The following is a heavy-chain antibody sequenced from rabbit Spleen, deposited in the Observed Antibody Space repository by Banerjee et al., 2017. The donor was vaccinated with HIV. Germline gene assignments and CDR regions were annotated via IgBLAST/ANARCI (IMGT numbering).Heavy chain of an antibody. V-gene: IGHV1S45*01. D-gene: IGHD8-1*01. Sequence: QEQLKETGGDLVKPEGSLTLTCTASGFSFSSSYWMCWVRQAPGKGLEWIGCIYAGSSGTTYYASWAKGRFTISKTSSTTVTLQMTSLTAADTATYFCARDAGTSFSSYGMDLWGPGTLVTVS. CDR3: ARDAGTSFSSYGMDL. J-gene: IGHJ6*01. CDR2: IYAGSSGTT. CDR1: GFSFSSSYW.